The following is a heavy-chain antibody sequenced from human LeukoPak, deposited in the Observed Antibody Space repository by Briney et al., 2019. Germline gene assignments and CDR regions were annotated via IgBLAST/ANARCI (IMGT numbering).Heavy chain of an antibody. J-gene: IGHJ4*02. D-gene: IGHD1-26*01. Sequence: ASVKVSCKASGYTFTSYYMHWVRQAPGQGLEWMGIISPSGGSTSYAQKFQGRVTMTRDTSTSTVYMELSSLRSEDTAVYYCARALRWTSGSLYYFDYWGQGTLVTVSS. CDR3: ARALRWTSGSLYYFDY. CDR2: ISPSGGST. V-gene: IGHV1-46*01. CDR1: GYTFTSYY.